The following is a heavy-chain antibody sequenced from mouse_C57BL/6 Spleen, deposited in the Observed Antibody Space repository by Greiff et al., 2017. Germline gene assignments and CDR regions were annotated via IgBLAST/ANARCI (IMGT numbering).Heavy chain of an antibody. CDR2: IYPRDGST. CDR1: GYTFTSYD. Sequence: VKLMESGPELVKPGASVKLSCKASGYTFTSYDINWVKQRPGQGLEWIGWIYPRDGSTKYNEKFKGKATLTVDTSSSTAYMELHSLTSEDSAVYFCARTTALATGAMDYWGQGTSVTVSS. CDR3: ARTTALATGAMDY. D-gene: IGHD1-1*01. J-gene: IGHJ4*01. V-gene: IGHV1-85*01.